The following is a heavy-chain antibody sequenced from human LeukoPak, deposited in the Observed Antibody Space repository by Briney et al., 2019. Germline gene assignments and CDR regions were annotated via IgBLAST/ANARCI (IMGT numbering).Heavy chain of an antibody. CDR2: ISGSGGST. V-gene: IGHV3-23*01. D-gene: IGHD3-3*01. CDR3: AIQSYDFWSGYSD. J-gene: IGHJ4*02. Sequence: GGSLRLSCAASGFTFSSYAMSWVRQAPGKGLEWVSAISGSGGSTYYADSVKGRFTISRDNSKNTLYLQMNGLRAEDTAVYYCAIQSYDFWSGYSDWGQGTLVTVSS. CDR1: GFTFSSYA.